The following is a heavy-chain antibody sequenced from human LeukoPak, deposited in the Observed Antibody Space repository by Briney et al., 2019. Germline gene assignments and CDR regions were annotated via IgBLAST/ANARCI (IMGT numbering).Heavy chain of an antibody. J-gene: IGHJ4*02. CDR1: GFTVSSNY. V-gene: IGHV3-53*01. Sequence: GGSLRLSCAASGFTVSSNYMSWVRQAPGKGLEWVSVIYSGGSTFYADSVKGRFTISRDNSKNTLYLQMNSLRAEDTAVYYCAREARPENYYDSSGSLEDWGQGTLVTVSS. CDR3: AREARPENYYDSSGSLED. D-gene: IGHD3-22*01. CDR2: IYSGGST.